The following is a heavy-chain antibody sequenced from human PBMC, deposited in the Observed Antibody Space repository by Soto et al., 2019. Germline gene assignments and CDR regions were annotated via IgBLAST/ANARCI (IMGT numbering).Heavy chain of an antibody. D-gene: IGHD3-10*01. CDR1: GGTFSSYT. Sequence: QVQLVQSGAEVKKPGSSVKVSCKASGGTFSSYTISWVRQAPGQGLEWMGRIIPILGIANYAQKFQGRVTXTXEXSSXTAYMELSSLRSEDTAVYYCAREEYYYGSGAFFDYWGQGTLVTVSS. V-gene: IGHV1-69*08. CDR2: IIPILGIA. CDR3: AREEYYYGSGAFFDY. J-gene: IGHJ4*02.